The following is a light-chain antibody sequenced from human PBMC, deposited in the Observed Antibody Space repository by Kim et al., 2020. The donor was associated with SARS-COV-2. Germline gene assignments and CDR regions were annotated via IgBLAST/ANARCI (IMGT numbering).Light chain of an antibody. CDR2: DNN. J-gene: IGLJ3*02. CDR3: GTWDSSLSDWV. Sequence: QSVLTQPPSVSAAPGQKVTISCSGSSSNIGNNYVSWYQQLPGTAPTLLIYDNNKRPSGIPDRFSGSKSGTSATLAITGLQTGDEADYYCGTWDSSLSDWVFGGGTQVTVL. V-gene: IGLV1-51*01. CDR1: SSNIGNNY.